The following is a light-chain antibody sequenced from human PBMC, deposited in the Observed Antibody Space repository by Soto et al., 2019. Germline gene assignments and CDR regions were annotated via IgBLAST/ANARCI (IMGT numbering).Light chain of an antibody. CDR3: QSYGSGLSVV. J-gene: IGLJ2*01. CDR1: DSNIGASYD. Sequence: QLVLTQPPSISGAPGQRVTITCTGSDSNIGASYDVNWYQHLPGAAPNLLIYETDNRPSGVPDRFSASSSGASASLAIDKLQTGDEGDYYCQSYGSGLSVVFGGGTKLTVL. V-gene: IGLV1-40*01. CDR2: ETD.